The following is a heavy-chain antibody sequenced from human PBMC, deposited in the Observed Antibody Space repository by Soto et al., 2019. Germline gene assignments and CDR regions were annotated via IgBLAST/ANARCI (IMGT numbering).Heavy chain of an antibody. Sequence: DVQLVESGGGLIQPGASLRLSCVAFGFTISGKKYVAWVRQAPGKVLEWVSALYDVDGSFYADSVKGRFTTSSDSSKTTVYLQMNDLRPDDTAVYYCATWHEREHAYDVWGQGTTVTVSS. CDR2: LYDVDGS. CDR1: GFTISGKKY. D-gene: IGHD1-1*01. J-gene: IGHJ3*01. V-gene: IGHV3-53*01. CDR3: ATWHEREHAYDV.